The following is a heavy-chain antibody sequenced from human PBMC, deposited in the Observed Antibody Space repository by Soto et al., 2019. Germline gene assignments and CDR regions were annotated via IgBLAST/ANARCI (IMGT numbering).Heavy chain of an antibody. V-gene: IGHV3-23*01. D-gene: IGHD6-19*01. CDR2: ISGSGGTT. CDR1: GFTFSSYA. Sequence: PGVSLRLSCAASGFTFSSYAMSWVRQAPGKGLEWVSAISGSGGTTYYADSVKGRFTFSRDNSKNTLYLQMNSLRAEDTAVYYCAKTANGWFSAFDIWGQGTMVTVSS. CDR3: AKTANGWFSAFDI. J-gene: IGHJ3*02.